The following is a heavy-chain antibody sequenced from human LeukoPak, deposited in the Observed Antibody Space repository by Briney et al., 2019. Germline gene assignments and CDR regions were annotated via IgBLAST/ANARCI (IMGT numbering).Heavy chain of an antibody. V-gene: IGHV4-30-2*03. Sequence: SETLSLTCTVSGGSISSGGYYWSWIRQPPGKGLEWIGYIYYSGSTYYNPSLKSRVTISVDTSKNQFSLKLSSVTAADTAVYYCAYSSGFYYYHMDVWGKGTTVTVSS. CDR2: IYYSGST. CDR3: AYSSGFYYYHMDV. CDR1: GGSISSGGYY. D-gene: IGHD3-22*01. J-gene: IGHJ6*03.